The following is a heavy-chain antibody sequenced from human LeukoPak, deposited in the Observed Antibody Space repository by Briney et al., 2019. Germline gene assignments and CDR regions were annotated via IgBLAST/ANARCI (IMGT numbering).Heavy chain of an antibody. CDR2: ISYDGSNK. V-gene: IGHV3-30*18. D-gene: IGHD2-2*03. Sequence: GGSLRLSCAASGFTFCSYGMHWVRQAPGKGLEWVAVISYDGSNKYYADSVKGRFTISRDNSKNTLYLQVNSLRAEDTAVYYCAKDGYCSSTSCPGAREHTEWGQGTLVTVSS. J-gene: IGHJ4*02. CDR3: AKDGYCSSTSCPGAREHTE. CDR1: GFTFCSYG.